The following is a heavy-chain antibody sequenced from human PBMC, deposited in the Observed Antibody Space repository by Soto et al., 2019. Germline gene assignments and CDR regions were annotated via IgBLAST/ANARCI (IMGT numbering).Heavy chain of an antibody. J-gene: IGHJ3*01. V-gene: IGHV1-3*01. CDR3: ASLVYYDF. Sequence: GASVKVTCKASGYSFRSYVMHWVRQAPGQRLEWKGWINVGNGNTKYSQKFQGRVTITRDTSASTVYMELSSLRSEDTAVYYCASLVYYDFWGQGTMVTVSS. CDR2: INVGNGNT. D-gene: IGHD3-3*01. CDR1: GYSFRSYV.